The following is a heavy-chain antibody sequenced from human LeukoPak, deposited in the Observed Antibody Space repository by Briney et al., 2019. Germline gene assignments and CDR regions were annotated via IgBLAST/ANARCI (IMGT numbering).Heavy chain of an antibody. D-gene: IGHD3-10*01. Sequence: GGSMRLSCVPSGFTLNNHVMACDRPAPGKLLEWVSTTSAVFTNTYSADSVKGRFTISRDNSKNTLYLKMNSLRAEDTAVYYCAKDLFSGSGRAGNMDVWGNGTTVIVSS. CDR2: TSAVFTNT. CDR1: GFTLNNHV. V-gene: IGHV3-23*01. J-gene: IGHJ6*03. CDR3: AKDLFSGSGRAGNMDV.